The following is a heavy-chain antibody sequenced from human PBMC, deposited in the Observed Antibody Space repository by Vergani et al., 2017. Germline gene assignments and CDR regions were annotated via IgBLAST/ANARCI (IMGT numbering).Heavy chain of an antibody. CDR1: GGTFSSYA. Sequence: QVQLVQSGAEVKKPGSSVKVSCKASGGTFSSYAISWVRQAPGQGLEWMGGIIPIFGTANYAQKFQGRVTITADESTSTAYMELSSLRSEDTAVYYCARTLGTYCISTSCQGYYYYMDVWGKGTTVTVSS. V-gene: IGHV1-69*01. J-gene: IGHJ6*03. CDR3: ARTLGTYCISTSCQGYYYYMDV. D-gene: IGHD2-2*01. CDR2: IIPIFGTA.